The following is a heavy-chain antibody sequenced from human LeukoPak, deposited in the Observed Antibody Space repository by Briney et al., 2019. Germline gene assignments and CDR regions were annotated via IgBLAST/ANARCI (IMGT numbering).Heavy chain of an antibody. J-gene: IGHJ2*01. CDR2: IYYSGST. CDR3: ARSPLIVVVTAIPNWYLDL. CDR1: GGSISSGDYY. D-gene: IGHD2-21*02. Sequence: PSETLSLTCTVSGGSISSGDYYWSWIRQPPGKGLEWIGYIYYSGSTYYNPSLKSRVTISVDTSKNQFSLKLSSVTAADTAVYYCARSPLIVVVTAIPNWYLDLWGRGTLVTVSS. V-gene: IGHV4-30-4*01.